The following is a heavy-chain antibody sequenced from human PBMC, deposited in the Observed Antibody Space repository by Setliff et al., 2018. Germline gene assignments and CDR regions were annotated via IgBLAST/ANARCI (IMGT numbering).Heavy chain of an antibody. CDR1: SYTFSSYG. CDR2: ISAYNGDT. Sequence: ASVKVSCKASSYTFSSYGISWVRQAPGQGLGWMGRISAYNGDTNYAQNLQGRVTMTTDTSTSTAYMELRSLRSDDTAVYYCARDRRNIVVAVVNAAFDIWGQGTMVTVSS. V-gene: IGHV1-18*01. D-gene: IGHD2-15*01. J-gene: IGHJ3*02. CDR3: ARDRRNIVVAVVNAAFDI.